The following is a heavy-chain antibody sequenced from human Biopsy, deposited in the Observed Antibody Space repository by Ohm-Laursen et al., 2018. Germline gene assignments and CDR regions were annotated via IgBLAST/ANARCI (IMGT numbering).Heavy chain of an antibody. V-gene: IGHV3-21*01. J-gene: IGHJ6*02. CDR1: GLTFSRYS. Sequence: LRLSCTASGLTFSRYSMHWVRQAPGKGLEWVSSISSSSNFIYYGDSVKGRFTISRDNAKNSLYLQMNSLRAEDTAVYYCARVLLPAAAVHYGMDVWGQGTTVTVSS. CDR3: ARVLLPAAAVHYGMDV. CDR2: ISSSSNFI. D-gene: IGHD2-2*01.